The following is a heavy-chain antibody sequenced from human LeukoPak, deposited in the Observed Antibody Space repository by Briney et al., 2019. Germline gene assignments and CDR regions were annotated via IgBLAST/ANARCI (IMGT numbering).Heavy chain of an antibody. CDR3: ARETTLYQLLRYWYFDL. V-gene: IGHV4-30-4*01. CDR2: IYYSGST. D-gene: IGHD2-2*01. Sequence: SQTLSLTCTVSGGSISSGDYYWSWIRQPPGKGLEWIGYIYYSGSTYYNPSLKSRVTISVDTSKNQFSLKLSSVTAADTAVYHCARETTLYQLLRYWYFDLWGRGTLVTVSS. CDR1: GGSISSGDYY. J-gene: IGHJ2*01.